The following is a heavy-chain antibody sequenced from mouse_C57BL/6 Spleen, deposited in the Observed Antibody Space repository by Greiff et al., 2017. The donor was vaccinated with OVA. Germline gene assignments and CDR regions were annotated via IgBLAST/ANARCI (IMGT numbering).Heavy chain of an antibody. V-gene: IGHV1-69*01. Sequence: QVQLKQPGAELVMPGASVKLSCKASGYTFTSYWMHWVKQRPGQGLEWIGEIDPSDSYTNYNQKFKGKSTLTVDKSSSTAYMQLSSLTSEDSAVYYCARSGPEAMDYWGQGTSVTVSS. CDR2: IDPSDSYT. CDR1: GYTFTSYW. CDR3: ARSGPEAMDY. J-gene: IGHJ4*01. D-gene: IGHD3-1*01.